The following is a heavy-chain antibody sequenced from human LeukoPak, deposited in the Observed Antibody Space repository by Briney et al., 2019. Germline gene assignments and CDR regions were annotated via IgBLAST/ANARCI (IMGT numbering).Heavy chain of an antibody. CDR2: INHSGST. CDR3: AREAIAVAGTPAYYYYYMDV. J-gene: IGHJ6*03. V-gene: IGHV4-34*01. CDR1: GGSFSGYY. Sequence: PSETLSLTCAVYGGSFSGYYWSWIRQPPGKGLEWIGEINHSGSTNYNPSLKSRVTISVDTSKNQFSLKLSSVTAADTAVYYCAREAIAVAGTPAYYYYYMDVWGKGTTVTISS. D-gene: IGHD6-19*01.